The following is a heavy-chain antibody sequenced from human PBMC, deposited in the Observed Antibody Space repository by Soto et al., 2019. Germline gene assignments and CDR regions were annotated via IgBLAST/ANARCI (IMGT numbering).Heavy chain of an antibody. CDR2: ISYDGSNK. Sequence: QVQLVESGGGVVQPGRSLRLSCAASGFTFSSYGMHWVRQAPGKGLEWVAVISYDGSNKYYADSVKGRFTISRDNSKNTLYLQMNSLRAEDTAVYYCAKDRIGWYEAQNYFDYWGQGTLVTVSS. CDR3: AKDRIGWYEAQNYFDY. D-gene: IGHD6-19*01. J-gene: IGHJ4*02. V-gene: IGHV3-30*18. CDR1: GFTFSSYG.